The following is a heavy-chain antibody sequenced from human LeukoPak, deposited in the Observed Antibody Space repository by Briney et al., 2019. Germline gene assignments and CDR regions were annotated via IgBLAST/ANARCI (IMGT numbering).Heavy chain of an antibody. D-gene: IGHD5-12*01. CDR2: ISGSGGST. CDR1: GFTFSSYA. Sequence: HGGSVTLSCPASGFTFSSYAMNWVRQAPGKGLEWVAAISGSGGSTYYADSVKGRFTISSDNSKNTLYLQMNSLRAEDTAVYYCAKHIVATSADYWGQGTLVTVSS. V-gene: IGHV3-23*01. CDR3: AKHIVATSADY. J-gene: IGHJ4*02.